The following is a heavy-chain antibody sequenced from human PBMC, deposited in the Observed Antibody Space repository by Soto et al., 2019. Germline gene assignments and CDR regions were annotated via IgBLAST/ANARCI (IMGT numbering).Heavy chain of an antibody. CDR1: GFTFSGYS. Sequence: GGSLRLSCAASGFTFSGYSMNLVRQAPGKGLEWVSSISSSSSYIYYADSVKGRFTISRDNAKNSLYLQMNSLRAEDTAVYYCARSNYDILTGYYWGQGTLVTVSS. CDR2: ISSSSSYI. D-gene: IGHD3-9*01. V-gene: IGHV3-21*01. J-gene: IGHJ4*02. CDR3: ARSNYDILTGYY.